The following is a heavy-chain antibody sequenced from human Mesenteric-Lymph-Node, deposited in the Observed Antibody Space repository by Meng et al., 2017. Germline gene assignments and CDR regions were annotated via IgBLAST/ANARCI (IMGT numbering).Heavy chain of an antibody. CDR3: ARPVFAGTQDGLI. CDR1: GFTFINYW. J-gene: IGHJ4*02. Sequence: EVQLVESGGGLVQPGGSLRLSCAASGFTFINYWMHWVRQDAGKGLVWVSRTNRDGSSTTYADSLKGRFSVSRDNAKNTLYLQLNSLRAEDTAVYYCARPVFAGTQDGLIWGQGTLVTVSS. CDR2: TNRDGSST. V-gene: IGHV3-74*03. D-gene: IGHD6-13*01.